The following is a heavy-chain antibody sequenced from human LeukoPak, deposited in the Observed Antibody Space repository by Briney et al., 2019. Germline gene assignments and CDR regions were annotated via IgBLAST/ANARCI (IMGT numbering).Heavy chain of an antibody. V-gene: IGHV3-23*01. CDR1: GFTFSSYA. Sequence: GGSLRLSCAASGFTFSSYAMSWVRQAPGKGLEWVSTITGSGSATYYADSVKGRFTISRDNSKNTLYLQMNSLRAEDTAVYYCTRVGVVNYGRHDYWGQGTLVTVSS. CDR3: TRVGVVNYGRHDY. D-gene: IGHD4-17*01. J-gene: IGHJ4*02. CDR2: ITGSGSAT.